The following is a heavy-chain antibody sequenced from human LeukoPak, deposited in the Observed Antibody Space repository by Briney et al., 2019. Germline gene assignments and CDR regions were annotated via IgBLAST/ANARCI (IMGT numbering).Heavy chain of an antibody. D-gene: IGHD3-9*01. V-gene: IGHV4-61*01. Sequence: SETLSLTCTVSGGSVSSGSYYWSWIRQPPGKELEWTGYIYYSGSTNYNPSLKSRVTISVDTSKNQFSLKLSSVTAADTAAYYCAREGAYYDILTGYSPDAFDIWGQGTMVTVSS. CDR2: IYYSGST. CDR3: AREGAYYDILTGYSPDAFDI. J-gene: IGHJ3*02. CDR1: GGSVSSGSYY.